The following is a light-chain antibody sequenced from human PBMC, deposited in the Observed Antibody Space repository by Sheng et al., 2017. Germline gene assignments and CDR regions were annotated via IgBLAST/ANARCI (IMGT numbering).Light chain of an antibody. J-gene: IGLJ2*01. CDR3: QAWDSFQVV. CDR2: QDD. CDR1: KLGNKY. V-gene: IGLV3-1*01. Sequence: SYELTQPPSVSVSPGQTASISCSADKLGNKYVCWYQQKPGQSPVLVIYQDDQRPSGIPARFSGSNSGNTATLTISGTQTMDEADYYCQAWDSFQVVFGGGTKTDRP.